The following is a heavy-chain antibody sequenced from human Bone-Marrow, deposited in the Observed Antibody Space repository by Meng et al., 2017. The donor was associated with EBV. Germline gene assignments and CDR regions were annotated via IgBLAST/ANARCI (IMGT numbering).Heavy chain of an antibody. D-gene: IGHD3-3*01. CDR3: ARDGDFWSGLDY. CDR1: GGTFSSYA. CDR2: IIPIFGPA. J-gene: IGHJ4*02. V-gene: IGHV1-69*01. Sequence: QVQRGQSGPWVKKPGSSVQVSCKASGGTFSSYAISWVRQAPGQGLEWMGGIIPIFGPANYAQKFQGRVTITADESTSTAYMELSSLRSEDTAVYYCARDGDFWSGLDYWGQGTLVTVAS.